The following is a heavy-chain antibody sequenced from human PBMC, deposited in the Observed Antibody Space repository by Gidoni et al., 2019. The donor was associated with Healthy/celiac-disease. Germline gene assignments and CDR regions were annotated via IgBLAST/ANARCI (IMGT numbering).Heavy chain of an antibody. CDR2: ISWNSGSI. V-gene: IGHV3-9*01. CDR3: AKATRNAAVFDY. Sequence: EVQLVESGGGLVQPGRSLSLSCAASGFTFDDYAMHWVRQAPGKGLEWVSGISWNSGSIGYADSVKGRFTISRDNAKNSLYLQMNSLRAEDTALYYCAKATRNAAVFDYWGQGTLVTVSS. D-gene: IGHD2-15*01. J-gene: IGHJ4*02. CDR1: GFTFDDYA.